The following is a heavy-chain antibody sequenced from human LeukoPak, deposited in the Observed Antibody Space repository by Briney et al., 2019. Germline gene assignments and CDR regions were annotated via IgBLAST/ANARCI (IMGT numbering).Heavy chain of an antibody. CDR2: ISSSSSYI. J-gene: IGHJ5*02. Sequence: GGSLRLSCAASGFTFSSYSMNWVRQAPGKGLEWVSSISSSSSYIYYADSVKGRFTISRDNAKNSLYLQMNTLRAENTAVYYCARLSPTTLYDSRGWFDPWGQGTLVTVSS. CDR1: GFTFSSYS. CDR3: ARLSPTTLYDSRGWFDP. D-gene: IGHD3-3*01. V-gene: IGHV3-21*04.